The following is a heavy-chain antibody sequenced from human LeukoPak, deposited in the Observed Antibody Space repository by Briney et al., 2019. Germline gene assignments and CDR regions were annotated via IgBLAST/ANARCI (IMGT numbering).Heavy chain of an antibody. CDR1: GYTFTSYY. V-gene: IGHV1-46*03. D-gene: IGHD3-10*01. CDR3: ARDGSGSYYNNWFDP. Sequence: RASVKVSCKASGYTFTSYYMHWVRQAPGQGLEWLGIINPSGGSTSYAQKFQGRVTMTRDTSTSTVYMELSSLRSEDTAVYYCARDGSGSYYNNWFDPWGQGTLVTVSS. CDR2: INPSGGST. J-gene: IGHJ5*02.